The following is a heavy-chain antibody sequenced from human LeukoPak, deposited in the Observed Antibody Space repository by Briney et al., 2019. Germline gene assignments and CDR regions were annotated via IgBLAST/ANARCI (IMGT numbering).Heavy chain of an antibody. J-gene: IGHJ4*02. CDR3: ASTPPYYYDSSGYYYY. Sequence: PGGSLRLSCAAFGFIVRSNHINWVRQAPGKGLEWVSSISSGSTYKYYADSMKGRFTISRDNSKNTLYLQMNSLRAEDTAVYYCASTPPYYYDSSGYYYYWGQGTLVTVSS. CDR1: GFIVRSNH. D-gene: IGHD3-22*01. V-gene: IGHV3-21*04. CDR2: ISSGSTYK.